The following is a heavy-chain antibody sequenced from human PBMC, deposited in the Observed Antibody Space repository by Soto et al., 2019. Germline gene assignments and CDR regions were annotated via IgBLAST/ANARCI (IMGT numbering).Heavy chain of an antibody. CDR2: ISGYNGNT. CDR1: GYTFPSYG. D-gene: IGHD2-15*01. CDR3: ARDDCSGGSCYRPLDY. J-gene: IGHJ4*02. V-gene: IGHV1-18*01. Sequence: VTVSCKASGYTFPSYGISWVRQAPGQGLEWMGWISGYNGNTNYAQMLQGRVTMTTDTSTSTAYMELRSLRSDDTAVYYCARDDCSGGSCYRPLDYWGQGTLVTVSS.